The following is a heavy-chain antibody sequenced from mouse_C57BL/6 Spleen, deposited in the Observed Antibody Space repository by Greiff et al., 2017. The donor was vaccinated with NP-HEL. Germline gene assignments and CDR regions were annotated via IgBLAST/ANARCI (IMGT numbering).Heavy chain of an antibody. Sequence: VQLQESGAELVRPGTSVKMSCKASGYTFTNYWIGWAKQRPGHGLEWIGDIYPGGGYTNYNEKFKGKATLTADKSSSTAYMQFSSLTSEDSAIYYCARSLRYAMDYWGQGTSVTVSS. CDR3: ARSLRYAMDY. V-gene: IGHV1-63*01. CDR1: GYTFTNYW. CDR2: IYPGGGYT. J-gene: IGHJ4*01.